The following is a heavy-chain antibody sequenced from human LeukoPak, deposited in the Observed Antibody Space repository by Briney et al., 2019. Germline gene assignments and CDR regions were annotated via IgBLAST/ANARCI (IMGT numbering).Heavy chain of an antibody. CDR3: ATSDIVVVPAASPEDAFDI. CDR1: GGTFSSYA. D-gene: IGHD2-2*01. CDR2: IIPIFGTA. J-gene: IGHJ3*02. V-gene: IGHV1-69*06. Sequence: ASVKVSCKASGGTFSSYAISWVRQVPGQGLEWMGGIIPIFGTANYAQKFQGRVTITADKSTSTAYMELSSLRSENTAVYYCATSDIVVVPAASPEDAFDIWGQGTMVTVSS.